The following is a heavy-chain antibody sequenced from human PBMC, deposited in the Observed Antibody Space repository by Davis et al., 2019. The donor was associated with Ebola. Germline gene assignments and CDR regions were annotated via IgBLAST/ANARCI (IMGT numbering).Heavy chain of an antibody. Sequence: SVKVSCKASGYTFTSYYIHWVRQAPGQGLEWMGGIIPIFGTANYAQKFQGRVTITADKSTSTAYMELSSLRSEDTAVYYCARDRGHFGMDVWGQGTTVTVSS. CDR3: ARDRGHFGMDV. CDR1: GYTFTSYY. J-gene: IGHJ6*02. CDR2: IIPIFGTA. D-gene: IGHD3-10*01. V-gene: IGHV1-69*06.